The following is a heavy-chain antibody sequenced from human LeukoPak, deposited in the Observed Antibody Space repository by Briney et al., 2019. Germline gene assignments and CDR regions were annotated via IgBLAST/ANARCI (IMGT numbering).Heavy chain of an antibody. CDR1: AFTFSSYS. CDR3: ARDNLLGIAAAGTIDAFDI. D-gene: IGHD6-13*01. CDR2: ISSSSSYM. V-gene: IGHV3-21*01. Sequence: GGSLRLSCAASAFTFSSYSMNWVRQAPGKGLEWVSSISSSSSYMYYADSVKGRFTISRDNAKNSLYLQMNSLRAEDTAVYYCARDNLLGIAAAGTIDAFDIWGQGTMVTVSS. J-gene: IGHJ3*02.